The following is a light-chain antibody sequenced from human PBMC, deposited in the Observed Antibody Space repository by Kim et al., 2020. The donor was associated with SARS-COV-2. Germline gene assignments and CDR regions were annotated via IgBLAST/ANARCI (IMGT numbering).Light chain of an antibody. J-gene: IGLJ3*02. V-gene: IGLV1-51*01. CDR1: SSNIGNNY. Sequence: QSVLTQPPSVSAAPGQKVTISCSGSSSNIGNNYVSWYQQLPGTAPKLLIYDNNRRPSGIPDRFSGSKSSTSATLGITGLQTGDEADYYCGTWDSSLIAWVFGGGTQLTVL. CDR2: DNN. CDR3: GTWDSSLIAWV.